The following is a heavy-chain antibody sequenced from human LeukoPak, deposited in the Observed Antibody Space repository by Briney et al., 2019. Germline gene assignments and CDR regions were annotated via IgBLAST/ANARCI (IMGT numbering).Heavy chain of an antibody. J-gene: IGHJ4*02. CDR3: ARDPIAAAGTSLDY. CDR1: GFTFSSYG. V-gene: IGHV3-33*01. Sequence: GGSLRLSRAASGFTFSSYGMHWVRQAPGKGLEWVAVIWYDGSNKYYADSVKGRFTISRDNSKNTLYLQMNSLRAEDTAVYYCARDPIAAAGTSLDYWGQGTPVTVSS. CDR2: IWYDGSNK. D-gene: IGHD6-13*01.